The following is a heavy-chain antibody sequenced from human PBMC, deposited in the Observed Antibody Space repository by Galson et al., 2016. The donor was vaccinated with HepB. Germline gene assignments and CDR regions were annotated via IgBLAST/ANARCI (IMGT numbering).Heavy chain of an antibody. Sequence: SLRLSCAASGFTFSSYWMHWVRQLPGKGLEWVARINVDGTTRTYADSVQGRFTISRDNSKDTLYLQMNSLRAEDTAVYYCVRVRDRHYLHNWYDPWGQGTLVTVSS. CDR1: GFTFSSYW. CDR3: VRVRDRHYLHNWYDP. CDR2: INVDGTTR. J-gene: IGHJ5*02. V-gene: IGHV3-74*01. D-gene: IGHD3-10*01.